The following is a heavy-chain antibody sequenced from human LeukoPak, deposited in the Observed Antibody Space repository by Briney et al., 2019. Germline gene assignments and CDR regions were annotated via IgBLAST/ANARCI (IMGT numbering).Heavy chain of an antibody. J-gene: IGHJ4*02. D-gene: IGHD3-22*01. V-gene: IGHV4-59*01. CDR1: GGSISTYY. CDR2: IYYSGST. CDR3: ARSFSPNYYDLLDY. Sequence: SETLSLTCTASGGSISTYYWSWSRQPPGKGREGIGYIYYSGSTNYNPSLKGRVTISLDTSKNQFSLKLNFVTAADTAMYYCARSFSPNYYDLLDYWGQGTLVTVSS.